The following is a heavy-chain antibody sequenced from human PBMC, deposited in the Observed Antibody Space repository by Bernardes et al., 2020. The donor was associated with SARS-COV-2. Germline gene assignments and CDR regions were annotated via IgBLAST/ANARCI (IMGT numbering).Heavy chain of an antibody. V-gene: IGHV1-2*02. CDR1: GYTFIYHY. D-gene: IGHD1-26*01. CDR3: ARGPVGAPDF. Sequence: VMDSCKTSGYTFIYHYLHCLRQPPGQGLEGMGWINSSRGITNYAQKFQDRVTMTRDTHITKPYMEVSGLKSDDTAVYYCARGPVGAPDFWGQGTLVTVSS. J-gene: IGHJ4*02. CDR2: INSSRGIT.